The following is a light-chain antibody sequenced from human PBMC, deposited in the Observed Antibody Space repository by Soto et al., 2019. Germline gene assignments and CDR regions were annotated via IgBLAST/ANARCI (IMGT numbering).Light chain of an antibody. J-gene: IGKJ3*01. CDR2: GAS. CDR1: ETIRSNY. Sequence: EIVLTQSPGTLSSSPGEGVTLSCRASETIRSNYLAWYQKKPGQAPRLLIFGASTRATGIPDKFSGSGSGTAFTLTISRLETEDFAEYYCQQCGSSPPDTFGPGT. CDR3: QQCGSSPPDT. V-gene: IGKV3-20*01.